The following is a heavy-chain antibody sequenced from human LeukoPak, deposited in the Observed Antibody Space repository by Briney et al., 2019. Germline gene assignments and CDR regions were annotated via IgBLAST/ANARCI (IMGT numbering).Heavy chain of an antibody. CDR2: MNPNSGNT. Sequence: ASVKVSCKASGYTFTSYDINWVRQATGQGLEWMGWMNPNSGNTGYAQKFQGRVTMTRNTSISTAYMELSSLRPEDTAVYYCAATFTFSPAPIYYYYYGMDVWGQGTTVTVSS. J-gene: IGHJ6*02. CDR3: AATFTFSPAPIYYYYYGMDV. D-gene: IGHD3-16*01. CDR1: GYTFTSYD. V-gene: IGHV1-8*01.